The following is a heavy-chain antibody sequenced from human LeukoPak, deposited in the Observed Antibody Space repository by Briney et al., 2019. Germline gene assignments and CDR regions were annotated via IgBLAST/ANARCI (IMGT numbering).Heavy chain of an antibody. CDR2: ISGSGGST. Sequence: GGSLRLSCAASAFTFSTYSMNWVRQAPGKGLEWVSAISGSGGSTYYADSVKGRFTISRDNSKNTLYLQMNSLRAEDTAVYYCAKDGGYSYGYGPLTGLDYWGQGTLVTVSS. CDR3: AKDGGYSYGYGPLTGLDY. V-gene: IGHV3-23*01. J-gene: IGHJ4*02. D-gene: IGHD5-18*01. CDR1: AFTFSTYS.